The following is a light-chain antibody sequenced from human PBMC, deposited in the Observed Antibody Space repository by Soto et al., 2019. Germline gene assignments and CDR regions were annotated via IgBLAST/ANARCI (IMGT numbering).Light chain of an antibody. Sequence: QSALTQPPSASGSPGQSVTIYCTGTSSDVGGYNSVSWYQQHPGKAPKVIIYEVTKRPSGVPDRFSGSKSGNTASLTVSGLQAEDDADSYCSSYAGSNNVLFGGGTQLTVL. CDR1: SSDVGGYNS. J-gene: IGLJ3*02. V-gene: IGLV2-8*01. CDR2: EVT. CDR3: SSYAGSNNVL.